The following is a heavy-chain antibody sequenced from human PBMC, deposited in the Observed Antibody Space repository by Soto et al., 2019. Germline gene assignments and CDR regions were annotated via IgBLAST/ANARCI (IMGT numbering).Heavy chain of an antibody. CDR2: VYFTGTT. CDR3: ARYCNNSDCRHLYYFGY. J-gene: IGHJ4*02. CDR1: GGSGSNGMLN. D-gene: IGHD2-8*01. Sequence: SETLSFTCTVSGGSGSNGMLNVSWIRQPPGKGLEWIGNVYFTGTTIHHHSVKSRVNMSVDTYKDQFFLKLASVTAADTAVYYFARYCNNSDCRHLYYFGYWGLGTLVTSPQ. V-gene: IGHV4-61*01.